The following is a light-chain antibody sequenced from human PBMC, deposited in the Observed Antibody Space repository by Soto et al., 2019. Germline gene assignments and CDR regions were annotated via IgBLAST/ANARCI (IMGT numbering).Light chain of an antibody. CDR2: DAT. CDR3: QQYGGWPRT. V-gene: IGKV1-5*01. J-gene: IGKJ1*01. CDR1: QMIARW. Sequence: IQMTQSPSTLSASVGDTVTLTCRSSQMIARWLAWYQQKPGTAPRLIIYDATSLQSGVPSRFSASASGTDFTLTISSLHPDDFATYYCQQYGGWPRTFGQGSRVEIK.